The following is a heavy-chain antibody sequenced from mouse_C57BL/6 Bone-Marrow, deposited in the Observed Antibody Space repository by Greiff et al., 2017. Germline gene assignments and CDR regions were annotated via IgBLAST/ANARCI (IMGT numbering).Heavy chain of an antibody. V-gene: IGHV1-69*01. D-gene: IGHD2-3*01. Sequence: QVQLQQPGAELVMPAASVKLSCKASGYTFTSYWMHLVKQRPGQGLVWIGEIDPSDSYTNYNQKFKGQSTLTVDKSSSTAYMQLSSLTSEDSAVYYCAREGYDGYYWFAYWGQGTLVTVSA. J-gene: IGHJ3*01. CDR2: IDPSDSYT. CDR1: GYTFTSYW. CDR3: AREGYDGYYWFAY.